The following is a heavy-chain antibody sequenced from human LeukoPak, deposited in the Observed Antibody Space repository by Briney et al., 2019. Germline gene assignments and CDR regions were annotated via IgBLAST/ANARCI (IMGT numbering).Heavy chain of an antibody. CDR3: ARVGAAAGTLDY. CDR1: GGSISSYY. V-gene: IGHV4-59*08. D-gene: IGHD6-13*01. Sequence: KPSETLSLTCTVSGGSISSYYWSWIRQPPGKGLEWIGYIYYSGSTNYNPSLKSRVTISVDTSKNQFSLKLSSVTAADTAVYYCARVGAAAGTLDYWGQGTLVTVSS. J-gene: IGHJ4*02. CDR2: IYYSGST.